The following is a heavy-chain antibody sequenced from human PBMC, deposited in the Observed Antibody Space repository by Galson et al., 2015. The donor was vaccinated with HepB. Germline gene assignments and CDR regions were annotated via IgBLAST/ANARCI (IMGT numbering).Heavy chain of an antibody. J-gene: IGHJ4*02. Sequence: SLRLSCAASGFTFSNAWMSWVRQAPGKGLEWVGRIKSKTDGGTTDYAAPVKGRFTISRDDSKNTLYLQMNSLKTEDTAVYYCTTDHDYGDYPPFDYWGQGTLVTVSS. D-gene: IGHD4-17*01. CDR2: IKSKTDGGTT. CDR1: GFTFSNAW. CDR3: TTDHDYGDYPPFDY. V-gene: IGHV3-15*01.